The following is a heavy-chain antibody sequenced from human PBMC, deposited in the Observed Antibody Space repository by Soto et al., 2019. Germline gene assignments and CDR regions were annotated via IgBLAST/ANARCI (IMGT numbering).Heavy chain of an antibody. CDR2: IVVGSGNT. J-gene: IGHJ6*02. CDR1: GFTFTSSA. D-gene: IGHD5-12*01. Sequence: SVKVSCKASGFTFTSSAVQWVRQARGQRLEGIGWIVVGSGNTDYAQKFQERVTITRDMSTSTAYMELSSLRSEDPAVYYCAAEGGLRVDLDVWGQGTTVTVSS. CDR3: AAEGGLRVDLDV. V-gene: IGHV1-58*01.